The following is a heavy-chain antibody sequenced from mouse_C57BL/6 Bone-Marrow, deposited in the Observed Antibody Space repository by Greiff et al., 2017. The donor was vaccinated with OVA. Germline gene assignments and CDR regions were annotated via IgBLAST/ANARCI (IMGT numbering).Heavy chain of an antibody. V-gene: IGHV1-50*01. D-gene: IGHD4-1*01. CDR1: GYTFTSYW. CDR3: ARKGLGRYFDN. J-gene: IGHJ2*01. Sequence: QVQLQQPGAELVKPGASVKLSCKASGYTFTSYWMQWVKQRPGQGLEWIGEIDPSDSYTTYNQKFKGKATLTVDTSSSTAYMQLSSLTSEDAAVDYCARKGLGRYFDNWGQGTTLTVSS. CDR2: IDPSDSYT.